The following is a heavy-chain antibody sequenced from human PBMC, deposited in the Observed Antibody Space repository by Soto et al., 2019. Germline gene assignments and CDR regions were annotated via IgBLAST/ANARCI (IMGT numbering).Heavy chain of an antibody. J-gene: IGHJ4*02. Sequence: PGGSLRLSCAVSGFTFTSYAMHWVRQAPGKGLDWVAVTWYDGSEKFYADSVKGRFTISRDNAKNTLYLQMNSLRAEDTAVYYCAIRASYYDSSGYFDYWGQGTLVTVSS. CDR2: TWYDGSEK. V-gene: IGHV3-33*03. CDR3: AIRASYYDSSGYFDY. CDR1: GFTFTSYA. D-gene: IGHD3-22*01.